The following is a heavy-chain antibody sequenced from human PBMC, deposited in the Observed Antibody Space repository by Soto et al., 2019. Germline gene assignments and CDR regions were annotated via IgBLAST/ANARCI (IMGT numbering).Heavy chain of an antibody. J-gene: IGHJ6*02. D-gene: IGHD2-2*01. V-gene: IGHV3-53*01. Sequence: GGSLRLSCAASGFTVSSNYMSWVRQAPGKGLEWVSVIYSGVSTYYADSVKGRFTISRDNSKNTLYLQMNSLRAEDTAVYYCAITYCSSTSCPERYYYYYGTGVWGHGTTVNVSS. CDR3: AITYCSSTSCPERYYYYYGTGV. CDR1: GFTVSSNY. CDR2: IYSGVST.